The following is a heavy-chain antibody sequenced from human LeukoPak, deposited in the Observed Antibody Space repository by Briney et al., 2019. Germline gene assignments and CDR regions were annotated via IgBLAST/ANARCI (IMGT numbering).Heavy chain of an antibody. CDR2: IYYSGST. Sequence: PSQTLSLTCTVSGGSISSGDYYWSWIRQPPGKGLEWIGYIYYSGSTYYNPSLKSRVTISEDTSKNQFSLKLSSVTAADTAVYYCARVDDSSGYYIDYWGQGTLVTVSS. CDR1: GGSISSGDYY. V-gene: IGHV4-30-4*01. CDR3: ARVDDSSGYYIDY. D-gene: IGHD3-22*01. J-gene: IGHJ4*02.